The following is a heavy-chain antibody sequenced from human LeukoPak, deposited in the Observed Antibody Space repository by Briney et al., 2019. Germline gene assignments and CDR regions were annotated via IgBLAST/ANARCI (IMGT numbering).Heavy chain of an antibody. D-gene: IGHD6-13*01. J-gene: IGHJ4*02. V-gene: IGHV4-39*01. CDR2: IYYSGST. CDR1: GGSISSSSYY. Sequence: PSETLSLTCTVSGGSISSSSYYCGWIRQPPGKGLEWIGSIYYSGSTYYNPSLKSRVAISVDTSKNQFSLKLSSVTAADTAVYYCARQEKDSRSWYPLDYWGQGTLVTVSS. CDR3: ARQEKDSRSWYPLDY.